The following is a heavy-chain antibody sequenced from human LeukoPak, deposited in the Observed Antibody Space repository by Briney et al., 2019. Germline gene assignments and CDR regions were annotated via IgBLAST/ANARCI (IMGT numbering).Heavy chain of an antibody. J-gene: IGHJ4*02. Sequence: RGSLRLSCAASGFTVNSNYVSWVRQAPGKGLEWVSVIYSGGGTFYADSVKGRFTISRDNSKNTLYLQMNSLRAEDTAVYYCARDSSGPGYWGQGTLVTASS. V-gene: IGHV3-53*01. CDR3: ARDSSGPGY. CDR1: GFTVNSNY. CDR2: IYSGGGT. D-gene: IGHD6-19*01.